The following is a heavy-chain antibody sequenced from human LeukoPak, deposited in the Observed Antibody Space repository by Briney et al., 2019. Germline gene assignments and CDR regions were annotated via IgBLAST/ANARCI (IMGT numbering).Heavy chain of an antibody. Sequence: SETLSLTCTVSGVSIGSYYWSWIRQPPGKGLEWMGYIYYSGSTNYNPSLRSRVTISVDTSKNQFSLKLSSVTAADTAVYYCARHNSRMLSGWSRYMDVWGKGTTVTISS. D-gene: IGHD6-19*01. V-gene: IGHV4-59*08. J-gene: IGHJ6*03. CDR2: IYYSGST. CDR1: GVSIGSYY. CDR3: ARHNSRMLSGWSRYMDV.